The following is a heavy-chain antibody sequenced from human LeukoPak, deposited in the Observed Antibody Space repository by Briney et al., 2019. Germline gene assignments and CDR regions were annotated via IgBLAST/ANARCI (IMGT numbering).Heavy chain of an antibody. CDR1: GGSISSGGYY. Sequence: PSQTLSLTCTVSGGSISSGGYYWSWIRQHPGKGLEWIGYIYDGGSTYYNPSLKSRVTISVDTSKNQFSLKLSSVTAADTAVYYCARHPMTTVTRTPYNWFDPWGQGTLVTVSS. CDR3: ARHPMTTVTRTPYNWFDP. J-gene: IGHJ5*02. CDR2: IYDGGST. D-gene: IGHD4-17*01. V-gene: IGHV4-31*03.